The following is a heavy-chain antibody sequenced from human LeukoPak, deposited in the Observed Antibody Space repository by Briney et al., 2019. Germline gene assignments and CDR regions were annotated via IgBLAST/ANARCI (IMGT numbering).Heavy chain of an antibody. CDR1: GGSISSSSYY. CDR2: IYYSGST. J-gene: IGHJ4*02. V-gene: IGHV4-39*01. Sequence: SETPSLTCTVSGGSISSSSYYWGWIRQPPGKGLEWIGSIYYSGSTYYNPSLKSRVTISVDTSKNQFSLKLSSVTAADTAVYYCARVGQYDYVWGSYRFDYWGQGTLVTVSS. CDR3: ARVGQYDYVWGSYRFDY. D-gene: IGHD3-16*02.